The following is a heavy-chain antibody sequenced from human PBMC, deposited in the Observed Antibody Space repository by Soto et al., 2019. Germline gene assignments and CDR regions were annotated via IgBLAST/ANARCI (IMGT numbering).Heavy chain of an antibody. D-gene: IGHD6-13*01. V-gene: IGHV3-23*01. Sequence: GGSLRLACAASGFTFSSYAMSWVRQAPGKGLEWVSAISGSGGSTYYADSVKGRFTISRDNSKNTLYLQMNSLRAEDTAVYYCANFFGIAAAGTGFDYWGQGTLVTVSS. J-gene: IGHJ4*02. CDR2: ISGSGGST. CDR3: ANFFGIAAAGTGFDY. CDR1: GFTFSSYA.